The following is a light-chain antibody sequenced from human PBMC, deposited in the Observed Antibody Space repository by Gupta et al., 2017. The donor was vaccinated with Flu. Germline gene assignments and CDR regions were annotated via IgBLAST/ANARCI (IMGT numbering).Light chain of an antibody. Sequence: SFVLTQPPSVSVAPGQTARITCGDKDIGSKSVHWYQQKPGQAPVVVVYDDRDRHSGIPARFSGSNSGTTATVTTSGVEAGDEADYYCHVLNSTSDNRVFGGGTKLTVL. V-gene: IGLV3-21*02. J-gene: IGLJ3*02. CDR3: HVLNSTSDNRV. CDR2: DDR. CDR1: DIGSKS.